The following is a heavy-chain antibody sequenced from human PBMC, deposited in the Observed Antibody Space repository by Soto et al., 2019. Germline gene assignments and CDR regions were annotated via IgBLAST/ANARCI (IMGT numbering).Heavy chain of an antibody. D-gene: IGHD3-16*01. CDR1: DYIFVNYG. V-gene: IGHV1-18*01. J-gene: IGHJ6*02. Sequence: QVQLVQSGDEVKKPGASVKVSCKASDYIFVNYGIAWMRQAPGQGLEWMGWISPYTGNTHSATKVQGRLTMTTDTSTSTAYMDLGSLTSDDTAVYYCVMVDNYVTPTPQDVWGQGTPVTVSS. CDR3: VMVDNYVTPTPQDV. CDR2: ISPYTGNT.